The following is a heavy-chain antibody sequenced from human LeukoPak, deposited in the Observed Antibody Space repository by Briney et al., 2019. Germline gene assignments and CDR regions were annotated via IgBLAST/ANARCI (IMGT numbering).Heavy chain of an antibody. CDR2: ISGSGGST. Sequence: GGSLRLSCAASGFTFSSYAMSWVRQAPGKGLEWVSAISGSGGSTYYADSVKSRFTISRDNSKNTLYLQMNSLRAEDTAVYYCAKDPRYCTNGVCYSPTYYFDYWGQGTLVTVSS. V-gene: IGHV3-23*01. CDR1: GFTFSSYA. CDR3: AKDPRYCTNGVCYSPTYYFDY. D-gene: IGHD2-8*01. J-gene: IGHJ4*02.